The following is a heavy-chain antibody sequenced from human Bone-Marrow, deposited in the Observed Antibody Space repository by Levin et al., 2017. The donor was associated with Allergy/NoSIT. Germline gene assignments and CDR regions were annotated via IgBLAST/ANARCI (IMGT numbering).Heavy chain of an antibody. Sequence: LSLTCEISGGSFSDYFWSWIRQPPGKGLEWVSGISWNSGSIGYADSVKGRFTISRDNAKNSLYPQMNSLRAEDTALYYCAKGGATGGSYWVFDYWGQGTLVTVSS. CDR2: ISWNSGSI. CDR1: GGSFSDYF. J-gene: IGHJ4*02. CDR3: AKGGATGGSYWVFDY. V-gene: IGHV3-9*01. D-gene: IGHD1-26*01.